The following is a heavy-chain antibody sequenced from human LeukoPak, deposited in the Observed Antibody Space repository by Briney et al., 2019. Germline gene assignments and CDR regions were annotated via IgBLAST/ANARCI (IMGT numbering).Heavy chain of an antibody. V-gene: IGHV4-4*07. J-gene: IGHJ4*02. D-gene: IGHD6-19*01. Sequence: SETLSLTCTVSGGSISSYYWSWIRQPAGKGLKWIGRIYTSGSTNYNPSLKSRVTMSVDTSKNQFSLKLSSVTAADTAVYYCAGDWAVAGGGAFDYWGQGTLVTVSS. CDR2: IYTSGST. CDR1: GGSISSYY. CDR3: AGDWAVAGGGAFDY.